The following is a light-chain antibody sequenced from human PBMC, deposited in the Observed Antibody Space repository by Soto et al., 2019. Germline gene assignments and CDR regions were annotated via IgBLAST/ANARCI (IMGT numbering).Light chain of an antibody. CDR2: WAS. V-gene: IGKV4-1*01. CDR1: QSVLYSSNNQNY. J-gene: IGKJ1*01. Sequence: DIVMTQSPDSLAVSLGEMATINCKISQSVLYSSNNQNYLALYQQKPGQPPKLLIYWASTRDSGVPDRFSGSCSGTDFTPTIISLQAEDVSVYYCQQYYSTPPKFGQVTKVEIK. CDR3: QQYYSTPPK.